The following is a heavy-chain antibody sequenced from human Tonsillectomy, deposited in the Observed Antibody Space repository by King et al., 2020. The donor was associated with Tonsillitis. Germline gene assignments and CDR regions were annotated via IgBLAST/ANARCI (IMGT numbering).Heavy chain of an antibody. J-gene: IGHJ6*02. D-gene: IGHD6-13*01. CDR2: IPYDGSNK. V-gene: IGHV3-30*18. Sequence: VQLVESGGGVVQPGRSLRLSCAASGFSFRNYGIHWVRQAPGKGLERVAIIPYDGSNKYYADSVKGRFTVSRDNSKNTLYLQMNSLRGEDTAVYYCAKEIAAAGDSYYSYGMDVWGQGTAVTVSS. CDR1: GFSFRNYG. CDR3: AKEIAAAGDSYYSYGMDV.